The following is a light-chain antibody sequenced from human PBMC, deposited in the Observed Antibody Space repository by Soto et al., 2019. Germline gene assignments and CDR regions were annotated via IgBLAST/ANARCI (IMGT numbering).Light chain of an antibody. CDR1: SSDVGSYNL. CDR2: EVS. CDR3: CSYAGSSTV. Sequence: QSVLTQPASVSGSPGQSITISCTGTSSDVGSYNLVSWYQQHPGKAPKLMICEVSKRPSGVSNRFSGSKSGNTASPTISGLQAEDEADYYCCSYAGSSTVFGTGTKLTVL. J-gene: IGLJ1*01. V-gene: IGLV2-23*02.